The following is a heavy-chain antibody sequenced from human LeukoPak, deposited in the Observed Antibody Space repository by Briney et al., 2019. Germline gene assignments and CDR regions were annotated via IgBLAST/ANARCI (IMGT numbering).Heavy chain of an antibody. CDR1: GGSISTNIYY. V-gene: IGHV4-39*01. CDR2: IYFTGTT. Sequence: SETLSLTCTVSGGSISTNIYYWAWIRQPPGKGREWIGNIYFTGTTSYNASLKSRVTISVDTPKSQFSLKLTSVSAAHTAVYYCARQFGSSPVYYYYYGFDVWGQGATVTVSS. D-gene: IGHD6-6*01. J-gene: IGHJ6*02. CDR3: ARQFGSSPVYYYYYGFDV.